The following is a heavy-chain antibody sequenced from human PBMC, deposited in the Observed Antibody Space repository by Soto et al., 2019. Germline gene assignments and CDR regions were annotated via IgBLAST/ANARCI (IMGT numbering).Heavy chain of an antibody. J-gene: IGHJ6*03. CDR3: ARMNLWINYYYYYMDV. D-gene: IGHD2-2*03. V-gene: IGHV4-28*01. Sequence: QVQLQESGPGLVKPSDTLSLTCAVSGYSISSSNWWGWIRQPPGQGLEWIGYIYYSGSTYYNPSLKSRVTMSVDTSKNQFALKLSSVTAVDTAVYYCARMNLWINYYYYYMDVWGKGTTVTVSS. CDR2: IYYSGST. CDR1: GYSISSSNW.